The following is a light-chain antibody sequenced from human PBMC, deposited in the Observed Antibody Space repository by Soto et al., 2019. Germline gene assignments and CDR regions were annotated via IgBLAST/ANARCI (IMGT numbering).Light chain of an antibody. J-gene: IGLJ1*01. CDR3: SSYSISTAYL. CDR1: SSDVGGYDY. Sequence: LTQPASVSGSPGQSITISCTGTSSDVGGYDYVSWYQLHPGKAPKLIVFEVSNRPSGVSYRFSGSKSGNTASLTISGLQAEDEADYFCSSYSISTAYLFGTGTKLTVL. V-gene: IGLV2-14*01. CDR2: EVS.